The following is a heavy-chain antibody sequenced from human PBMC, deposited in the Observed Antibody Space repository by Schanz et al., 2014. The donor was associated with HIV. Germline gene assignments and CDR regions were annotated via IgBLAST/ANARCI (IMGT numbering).Heavy chain of an antibody. CDR2: ISVDGTSK. D-gene: IGHD6-19*01. CDR3: VKDGCSSGWCLDH. CDR1: GFIFSNYG. J-gene: IGHJ4*02. Sequence: QVHLVESGGGVVQPGRSLRLSCVGSGFIFSNYGMHWVRQAPGKGLEWVTVISVDGTSKFYADSVKGRFIVSRDNSKNTVSLQMDSLRVEDTAIYYCVKDGCSSGWCLDHWGQGILVTVSA. V-gene: IGHV3-30*18.